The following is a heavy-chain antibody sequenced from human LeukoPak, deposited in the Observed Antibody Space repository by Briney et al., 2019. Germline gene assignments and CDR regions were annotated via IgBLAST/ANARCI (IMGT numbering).Heavy chain of an antibody. Sequence: SVKVSCKASGFTFTSSAVQWVRQARGQRLEWIGWIVVGSGNTNYAQKSQERVTITRDMSTSTAYMELSSLRSDDTAVYYCARAGYSYGYYGMDVWGQGTSVIVSS. CDR2: IVVGSGNT. CDR3: ARAGYSYGYYGMDV. D-gene: IGHD5-18*01. CDR1: GFTFTSSA. V-gene: IGHV1-58*01. J-gene: IGHJ6*02.